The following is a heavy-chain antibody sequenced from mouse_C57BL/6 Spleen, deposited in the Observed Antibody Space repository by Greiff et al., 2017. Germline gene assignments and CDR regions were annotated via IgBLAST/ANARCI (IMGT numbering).Heavy chain of an antibody. CDR1: GYAFSSSW. D-gene: IGHD2-5*01. J-gene: IGHJ4*01. V-gene: IGHV1-82*01. Sequence: VQLQQSGPELVKPGASVKISCKASGYAFSSSWMNWVKQRPGKGLEWIGRIYPGDGDTNYNGKFKGKATLTADKSSSTAYMQLSSLTSEDSAVYFCARGYSNHAVDDWGKGTSVTVSS. CDR2: IYPGDGDT. CDR3: ARGYSNHAVDD.